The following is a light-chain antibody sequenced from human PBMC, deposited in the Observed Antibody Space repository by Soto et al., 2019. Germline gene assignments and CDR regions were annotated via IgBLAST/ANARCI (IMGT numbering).Light chain of an antibody. CDR3: QTWGTGIEV. CDR1: SGHSSYA. Sequence: QPVLTQSPSASASRGVSVKLTCTLSSGHSSYAIAWHQQQPEKGPRYLMKLNSDGSHSKGDGIPDRFSGSSSGAERYLTISSLQSEDEADYYCQTWGTGIEVFGGGTKLTVL. J-gene: IGLJ2*01. V-gene: IGLV4-69*01. CDR2: LNSDGSH.